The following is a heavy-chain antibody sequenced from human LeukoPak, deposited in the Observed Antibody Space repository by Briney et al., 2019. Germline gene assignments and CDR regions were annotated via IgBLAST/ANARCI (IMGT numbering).Heavy chain of an antibody. CDR2: INPNSGGT. J-gene: IGHJ3*02. CDR1: GYTFTSYY. D-gene: IGHD3-10*01. Sequence: ASVKVSCKASGYTFTSYYIHWVRQAPGQGLEWMGWINPNSGGTNYAQKFQGRVTMTRDTSISTAYMELSRLRSDDTAVYYCARDLMYYYGSGSQSFDIWGQGTMVTVSS. CDR3: ARDLMYYYGSGSQSFDI. V-gene: IGHV1-2*02.